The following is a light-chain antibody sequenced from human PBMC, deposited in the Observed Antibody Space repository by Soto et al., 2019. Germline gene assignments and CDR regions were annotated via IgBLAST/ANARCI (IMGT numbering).Light chain of an antibody. V-gene: IGKV3-20*01. CDR3: QQYGSSALT. CDR2: GAS. J-gene: IGKJ4*01. Sequence: EIVLTQSPGTLSLSPGQRATLSCRASQSVSSSYLAWYQQKPGQAHRLLIYGASSRATGIPDRFSGSGSGTDFTLTISRLEPEDFAVYYCQQYGSSALTVGGGTEVEIK. CDR1: QSVSSSY.